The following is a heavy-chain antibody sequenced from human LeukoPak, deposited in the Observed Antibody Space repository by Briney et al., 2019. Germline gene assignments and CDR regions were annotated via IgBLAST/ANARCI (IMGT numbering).Heavy chain of an antibody. J-gene: IGHJ4*02. CDR2: ISSSSYI. CDR1: GFTFSSYS. CDR3: ASVRRGYSYGYDY. V-gene: IGHV3-21*01. Sequence: PGGSLRLSCAASGFTFSSYSMNWVRQAPGKGLEWVSSISSSSYIYYADSVKGRFTISRDNAKNSLYLQMNSLRAEDTAVCYCASVRRGYSYGYDYWGQGTLVTVSS. D-gene: IGHD5-18*01.